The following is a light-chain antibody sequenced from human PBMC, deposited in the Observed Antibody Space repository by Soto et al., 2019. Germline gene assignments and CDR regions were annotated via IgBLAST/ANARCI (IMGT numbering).Light chain of an antibody. Sequence: DIVVTQSPHSLAVSLGERATINCKSSQSVLYSSNNKNSLAWYQQRPGQPPNLLIYWASTRESGVPDRFRGCGSGPDFTLTISSLQAEDGAVYYCQQDYSTPRTFGHGTKVEIK. V-gene: IGKV4-1*01. CDR2: WAS. J-gene: IGKJ1*01. CDR3: QQDYSTPRT. CDR1: QSVLYSSNNKNS.